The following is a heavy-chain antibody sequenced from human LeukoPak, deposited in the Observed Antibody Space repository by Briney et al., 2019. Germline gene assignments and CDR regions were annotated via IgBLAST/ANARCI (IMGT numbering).Heavy chain of an antibody. D-gene: IGHD1-26*01. Sequence: GGSLRLSCAASGVTFSSYSMNWVRQAPGKGLEWVSSISSSSNYIYYADSVKGRFTISRDNAKNSLYLQMHNLRAEDTAVYYCAREVGIGYFDYWGQGTLVTVSS. CDR1: GVTFSSYS. J-gene: IGHJ4*02. V-gene: IGHV3-21*01. CDR3: AREVGIGYFDY. CDR2: ISSSSNYI.